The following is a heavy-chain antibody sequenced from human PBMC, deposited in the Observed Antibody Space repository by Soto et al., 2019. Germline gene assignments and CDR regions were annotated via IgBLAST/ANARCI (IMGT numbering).Heavy chain of an antibody. CDR1: GGSITNFH. D-gene: IGHD3-22*01. CDR2: VYFSGST. V-gene: IGHV4-59*01. J-gene: IGHJ4*02. CDR3: AAYDSEGYFDY. Sequence: PXGTLSLTCTVSGGSITNFHWSWIRQPPGKGLEWIGYVYFSGSTKYNPSFKSRVTMSIDTSKNEFSLRLISVTAADSAAYFCAAYDSEGYFDYWGQGALVTVSS.